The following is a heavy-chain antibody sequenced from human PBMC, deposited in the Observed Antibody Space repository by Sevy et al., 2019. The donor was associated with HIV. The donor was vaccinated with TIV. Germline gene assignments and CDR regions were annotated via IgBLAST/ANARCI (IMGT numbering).Heavy chain of an antibody. CDR1: GFTFSTYA. J-gene: IGHJ3*02. CDR2: IFRNFRGVDVT. D-gene: IGHD3-22*01. CDR3: AGARYDSSGSFDAFDI. V-gene: IGHV3-23*01. Sequence: GGSLRLSCTTSGFTFSTYAMTWVRQAPGKGPEWVSTIFRNFRGVDVTYYADSVKGRFTISRDSSRNTLYLQMNSLRAEDTAIYYCAGARYDSSGSFDAFDIWGQGTMVTVSS.